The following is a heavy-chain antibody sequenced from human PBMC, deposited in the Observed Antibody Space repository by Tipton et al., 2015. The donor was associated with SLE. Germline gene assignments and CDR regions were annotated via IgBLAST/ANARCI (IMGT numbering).Heavy chain of an antibody. D-gene: IGHD2-15*01. Sequence: SLRLSCAASRFTFSSFGMHWVRQAPGKGLEWVAVIWYDGSNKYHADSVKGRFTISRDNSKNTLYLQMNSLRAEDTAVYYCARGYCSGGSCLGGYWGQGTLVTVSS. CDR1: RFTFSSFG. CDR3: ARGYCSGGSCLGGY. V-gene: IGHV3-33*01. CDR2: IWYDGSNK. J-gene: IGHJ4*02.